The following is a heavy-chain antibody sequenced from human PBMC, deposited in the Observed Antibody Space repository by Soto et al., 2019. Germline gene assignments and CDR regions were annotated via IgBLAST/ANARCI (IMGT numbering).Heavy chain of an antibody. Sequence: QVQLQESGPGLVKPSGTLSLTCAVSGGSISSSNWWSWVRQPPGKGLEWIGEIYHSGSTNYNPSLKSRVTISVDKSKNQFSLKLSSVSAADTAVYYCARDLGATSHYYYYYGMDVWGQGTTVTVSS. J-gene: IGHJ6*02. CDR2: IYHSGST. V-gene: IGHV4-4*02. CDR3: ARDLGATSHYYYYYGMDV. CDR1: GGSISSSNW. D-gene: IGHD1-26*01.